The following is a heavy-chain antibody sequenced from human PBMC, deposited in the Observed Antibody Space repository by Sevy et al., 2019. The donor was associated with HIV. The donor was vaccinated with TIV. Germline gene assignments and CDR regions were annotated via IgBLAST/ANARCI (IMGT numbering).Heavy chain of an antibody. D-gene: IGHD6-19*01. V-gene: IGHV3-21*01. J-gene: IGHJ4*01. Sequence: GGSLRLSCAASGLTFSNDNMNWVRQAPGKGLEWVSFISSESGYIYYADSVKGRFSISRGNAKNSLYLQMNSLRAEDTAVYYCARDGKVPVPGLYYFDYWGHGTLVTVSS. CDR1: GLTFSNDN. CDR2: ISSESGYI. CDR3: ARDGKVPVPGLYYFDY.